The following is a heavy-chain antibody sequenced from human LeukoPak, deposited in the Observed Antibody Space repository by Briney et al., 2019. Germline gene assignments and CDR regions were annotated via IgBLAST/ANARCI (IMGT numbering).Heavy chain of an antibody. CDR3: AKDIVSAFGGIIVIPRAFDI. V-gene: IGHV3-9*01. Sequence: QPGGSLRLSCVASGFTFDDYAMHWVRHTPGKSLEWVSDISWNSRSIGYADSVKGRFTISRDNAKNSLYLQMNSLRTEDTALYYCAKDIVSAFGGIIVIPRAFDIWGQGTMVTVSS. J-gene: IGHJ3*02. D-gene: IGHD3-16*02. CDR1: GFTFDDYA. CDR2: ISWNSRSI.